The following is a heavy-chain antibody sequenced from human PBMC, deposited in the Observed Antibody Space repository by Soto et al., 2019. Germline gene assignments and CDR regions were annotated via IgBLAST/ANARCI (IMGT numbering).Heavy chain of an antibody. CDR2: IKQDGSEK. CDR3: ARDRSSSWYDYYYYYGMDV. D-gene: IGHD6-13*01. Sequence: GGSLRLSCAASGFTFSSYWMSWVRQAPGKGLEWVANIKQDGSEKYYVDSVKGRFTISRDNAKNSLYLQMNSLRAEDTAVYYCARDRSSSWYDYYYYYGMDVWGQGTTVTVSS. V-gene: IGHV3-7*05. CDR1: GFTFSSYW. J-gene: IGHJ6*02.